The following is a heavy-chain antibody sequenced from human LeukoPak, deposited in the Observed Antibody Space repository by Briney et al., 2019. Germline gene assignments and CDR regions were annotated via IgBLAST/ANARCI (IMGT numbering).Heavy chain of an antibody. Sequence: PGGSLRLSCAASGFTFSSYSMKWVRQAPGKGLEWVSYISSTSSTIYYADSVKGRFTISRDNAKNSLYLQMNSLRADDTAVYFCARFGYSSAWPYYSFGLDVWGQGATVTVSS. J-gene: IGHJ6*02. D-gene: IGHD6-19*01. CDR1: GFTFSSYS. V-gene: IGHV3-48*04. CDR2: ISSTSSTI. CDR3: ARFGYSSAWPYYSFGLDV.